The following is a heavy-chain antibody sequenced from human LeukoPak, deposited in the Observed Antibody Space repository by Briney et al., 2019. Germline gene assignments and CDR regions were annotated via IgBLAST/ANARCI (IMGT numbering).Heavy chain of an antibody. CDR1: GHTFTSYY. Sequence: ASVKVSCKASGHTFTSYYMHWVRQAPGQGLEWMGIINPSGGSTSYAQKFQGRVTMTRDTSTSTVYMELSSLTSEDTAVYYCARVEIPVGGSRDPWGKETRVTVSS. CDR3: ARVEIPVGGSRDP. V-gene: IGHV1-46*01. CDR2: INPSGGST. J-gene: IGHJ5*02. D-gene: IGHD2-8*02.